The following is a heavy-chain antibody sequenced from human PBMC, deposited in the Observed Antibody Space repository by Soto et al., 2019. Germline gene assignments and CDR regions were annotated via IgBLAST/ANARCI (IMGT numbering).Heavy chain of an antibody. CDR1: GFTFSNNA. D-gene: IGHD1-1*01. CDR2: ISYDGSSK. CDR3: ARGTTTSASSAIDV. J-gene: IGHJ6*02. V-gene: IGHV3-30-3*01. Sequence: QVQLVESGGGVVQPGRSLRLSCAASGFTFSNNAMDWVRQAPGKGLEWVAVISYDGSSKYIAASVKGRFTISRDNSKTTLFPQKNSLRAEDTGVYYCARGTTTSASSAIDVWGQGDTVTASS.